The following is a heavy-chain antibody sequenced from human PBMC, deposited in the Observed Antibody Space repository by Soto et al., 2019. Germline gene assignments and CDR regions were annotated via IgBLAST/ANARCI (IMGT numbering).Heavy chain of an antibody. CDR1: GGSFSGYY. J-gene: IGHJ6*02. D-gene: IGHD6-13*01. CDR3: ARASIAAAGTYYYYYYGMDV. CDR2: INHSGST. V-gene: IGHV4-34*01. Sequence: SETLSLTCAVYGGSFSGYYWSWIRQPPGKGLEWIGEINHSGSTNYNPSLKSRVTISVDTSKNQFSLKLSSVTAADTAVYYCARASIAAAGTYYYYYYGMDVWGQGTTVTVSS.